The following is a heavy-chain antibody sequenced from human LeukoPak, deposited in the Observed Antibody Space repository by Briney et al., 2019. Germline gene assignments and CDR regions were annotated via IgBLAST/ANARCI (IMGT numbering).Heavy chain of an antibody. Sequence: SVKVSCKASGGTFSSYAISWVRQAPGQGLEWMGGIISIFGTANYAQKFQGRVTITADESTSTAYMELSSLRSEDTAVYYCARASGGIVVVPAAIWFDPWGQGTLVTVSS. J-gene: IGHJ5*02. V-gene: IGHV1-69*13. CDR3: ARASGGIVVVPAAIWFDP. CDR1: GGTFSSYA. CDR2: IISIFGTA. D-gene: IGHD2-2*01.